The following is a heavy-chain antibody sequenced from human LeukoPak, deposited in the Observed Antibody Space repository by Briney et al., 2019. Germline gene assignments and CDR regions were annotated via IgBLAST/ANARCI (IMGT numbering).Heavy chain of an antibody. CDR3: ARADTLLGTSLENDY. V-gene: IGHV3-23*01. CDR1: GFTFSSYA. CDR2: LTDSGGTT. D-gene: IGHD2-2*01. Sequence: GGSLRLSCVASGFTFSSYAMGWVRQDPGKRPEWVSSLTDSGGTTYYVDSVKGRFTISRDNSKTTLYLHMNSLRAEDTAMYYCARADTLLGTSLENDYWGQGTLVTVSS. J-gene: IGHJ4*02.